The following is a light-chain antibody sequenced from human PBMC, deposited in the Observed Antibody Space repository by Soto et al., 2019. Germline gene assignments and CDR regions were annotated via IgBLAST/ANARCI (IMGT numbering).Light chain of an antibody. CDR3: QQYGSSPPLT. V-gene: IGKV3-20*01. CDR1: QSVSSNY. J-gene: IGKJ4*01. Sequence: EIVLTQSPGTLSLSPGERATLSCRASQSVSSNYLAWYQRKPGQAPRLLIYGASSRATGIPDRFSGSGSGTDFSLTISRLEPEDFAVYYCQQYGSSPPLTFGGGTEVEIK. CDR2: GAS.